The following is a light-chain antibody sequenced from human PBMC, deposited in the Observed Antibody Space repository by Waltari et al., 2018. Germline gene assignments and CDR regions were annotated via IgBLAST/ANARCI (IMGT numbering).Light chain of an antibody. J-gene: IGKJ1*01. CDR1: QSLLHSNGYTY. CDR2: LGS. Sequence: DIVVTQSPLSLPVTPGEPASISCRSSQSLLHSNGYTYLDWYLQKPGQSPQLLIYLGSNRASGVPDRFSGSGSGTDFTLKISRVEADDVGVYYCMQSLRALWTFGQGTKVEIK. V-gene: IGKV2-28*01. CDR3: MQSLRALWT.